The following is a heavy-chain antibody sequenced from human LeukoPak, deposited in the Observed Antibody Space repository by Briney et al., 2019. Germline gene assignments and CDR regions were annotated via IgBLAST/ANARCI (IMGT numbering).Heavy chain of an antibody. CDR3: ARVRKWELLDY. CDR1: GGSLSGYY. D-gene: IGHD1-26*01. J-gene: IGHJ4*02. V-gene: IGHV4-34*01. CDR2: NNHSGST. Sequence: KPSETLSLTCAVYGGSLSGYYWSWIRQPPGKGLEWIGENNHSGSTNYNPSLKSRVTISVDTSKNQFSLKLSSVTAADTAVYYCARVRKWELLDYWGQGTLVTVSS.